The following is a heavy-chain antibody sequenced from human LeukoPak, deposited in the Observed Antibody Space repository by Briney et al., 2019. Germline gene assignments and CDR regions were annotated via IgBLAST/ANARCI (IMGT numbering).Heavy chain of an antibody. CDR2: IRYDGSNK. CDR3: APQLRYYFDH. J-gene: IGHJ4*02. D-gene: IGHD2-2*01. CDR1: GFTFSSYG. Sequence: HSGGSLRLSCAASGFTFSSYGMHWVRQAPGKGLEWVAFIRYDGSNKYYADSVKGRFTISRDNSKNTLYLQMNSLRAEDTAVYYCAPQLRYYFDHWGQGTLVTVSS. V-gene: IGHV3-30*02.